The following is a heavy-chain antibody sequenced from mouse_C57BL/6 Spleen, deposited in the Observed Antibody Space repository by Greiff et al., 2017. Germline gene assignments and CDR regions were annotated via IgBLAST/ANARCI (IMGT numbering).Heavy chain of an antibody. D-gene: IGHD2-5*01. Sequence: QVQLQQSGAELARPGASVKLSCKASGYTFTSYGISWVKQRTGQGLEWIGEIYPRSGNTYYNEKFKGKATLTADKSSSTAYMELRSLTSEDSAVYFCASGGSYSNYDAMDYWGQGTSVTVSS. V-gene: IGHV1-81*01. CDR1: GYTFTSYG. CDR2: IYPRSGNT. J-gene: IGHJ4*01. CDR3: ASGGSYSNYDAMDY.